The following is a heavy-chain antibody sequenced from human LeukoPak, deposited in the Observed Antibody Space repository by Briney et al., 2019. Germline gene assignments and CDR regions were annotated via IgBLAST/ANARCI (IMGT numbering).Heavy chain of an antibody. Sequence: ASVKVSCKASGGTFSSYAISWVRQAPGQGLEWMEGIIPIFGTANYAQKFQGRVTITADESTSTAYMELSSLRSEDTAVYYCAWYYYGSGSPSSSVDYWGQGTLVTVSS. CDR3: AWYYYGSGSPSSSVDY. CDR2: IIPIFGTA. CDR1: GGTFSSYA. D-gene: IGHD3-10*01. V-gene: IGHV1-69*13. J-gene: IGHJ4*02.